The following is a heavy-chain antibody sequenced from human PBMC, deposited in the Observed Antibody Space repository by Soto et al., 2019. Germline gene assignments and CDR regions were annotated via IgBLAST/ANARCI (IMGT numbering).Heavy chain of an antibody. J-gene: IGHJ3*02. CDR2: IWNDGDKK. CDR1: GFTFSNYG. V-gene: IGHV3-33*01. D-gene: IGHD3-16*01. Sequence: QVQLVESGGGVVQPGRSLRLSCAASGFTFSNYGMHWVRQAPGKGLEWVAVIWNDGDKKYYEDSVKGRFTISRDNSDNTLFLQMNSLTDEDSAVYYCVRGGKTAGAFDIWGQGTMVTVSS. CDR3: VRGGKTAGAFDI.